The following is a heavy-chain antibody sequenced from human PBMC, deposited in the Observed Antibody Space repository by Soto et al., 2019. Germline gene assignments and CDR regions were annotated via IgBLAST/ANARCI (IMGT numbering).Heavy chain of an antibody. J-gene: IGHJ3*02. CDR3: ARRSREGYNYPSDGDDI. Sequence: SVKVSCKTSGYTFISHCIHYVRQAPGRGLEWMGIINPRGGSTTYAQKLQGRVTMTRDTSTSTVYMVLSSLGSEDTAVYYCARRSREGYNYPSDGDDIWG. CDR2: INPRGGST. V-gene: IGHV1-46*01. D-gene: IGHD5-12*01. CDR1: GYTFISHC.